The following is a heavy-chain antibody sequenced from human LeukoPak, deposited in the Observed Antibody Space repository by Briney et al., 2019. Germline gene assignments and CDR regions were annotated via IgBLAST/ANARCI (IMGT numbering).Heavy chain of an antibody. V-gene: IGHV4-59*08. J-gene: IGHJ3*02. CDR3: ARHPYGSGTLGFDI. Sequence: SETLSLTCTVSGGSISSYYWSWIRQPPGKGLEWIGYIYYSGSTNYNPSLKSRVTISVGTSKNQFSLKLSSVTAADTAVYYCARHPYGSGTLGFDIWGQGTMVTVSS. D-gene: IGHD3-10*01. CDR2: IYYSGST. CDR1: GGSISSYY.